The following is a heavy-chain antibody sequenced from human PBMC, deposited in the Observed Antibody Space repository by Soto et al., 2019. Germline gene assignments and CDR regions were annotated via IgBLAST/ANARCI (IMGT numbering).Heavy chain of an antibody. V-gene: IGHV3-23*01. J-gene: IGHJ6*02. CDR1: GFTFSSYA. CDR3: ANNLYSSSSMYYYGMDV. D-gene: IGHD6-6*01. Sequence: GGSLRLSCGASGFTFSSYAISWVRQAPGKGLEWVSAISGSGGSTYYADSVKGRFTISRDNSKNTLYLQMNSLRAEDTAVYYCANNLYSSSSMYYYGMDVWGQGTTVTVSS. CDR2: ISGSGGST.